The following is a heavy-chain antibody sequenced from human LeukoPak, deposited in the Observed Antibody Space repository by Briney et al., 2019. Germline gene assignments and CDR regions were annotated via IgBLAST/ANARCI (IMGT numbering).Heavy chain of an antibody. D-gene: IGHD3-22*01. V-gene: IGHV3-13*01. CDR2: IGIAGDT. J-gene: IGHJ4*02. Sequence: GGSLRLSCAASGLTFSSHWMHWVRQAPGKGLEWVSTIGIAGDTYYLGSVKGRFTISRENAKKSMYLQMNSLRAEDTAVYYCARADYYDSSGYYWFDYWGQGTLVTVSS. CDR3: ARADYYDSSGYYWFDY. CDR1: GLTFSSHW.